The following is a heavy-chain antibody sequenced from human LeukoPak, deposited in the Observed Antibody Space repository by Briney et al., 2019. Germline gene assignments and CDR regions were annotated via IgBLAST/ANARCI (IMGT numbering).Heavy chain of an antibody. CDR1: GFTFSSRDW. CDR2: IKQDGSGK. D-gene: IGHD3-10*01. CDR3: ASFPPYMVRTDAFDI. V-gene: IGHV3-7*01. Sequence: PGGSLRLSCVASGFTFSSRDWMTWVRQAPGKGLEWVANIKQDGSGKYYVDSVKGRFTISRDNAKNSLYLQMNSLRAEDTAVYYCASFPPYMVRTDAFDIWGQGTMVTVSS. J-gene: IGHJ3*02.